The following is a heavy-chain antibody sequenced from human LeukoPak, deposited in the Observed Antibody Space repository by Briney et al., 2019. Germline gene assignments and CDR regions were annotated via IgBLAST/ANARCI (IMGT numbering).Heavy chain of an antibody. J-gene: IGHJ4*02. Sequence: GGSLRLSCAASGFTFSSYAMHWVRQAPGKGLEWVAVISYDGSNKYYADSVKGRFTISRDNSKNTLYLQMNSLRAEDTAVYYCARVGTYYYDSNGYYYRYWGQGTLVTVSS. D-gene: IGHD3-22*01. CDR1: GFTFSSYA. V-gene: IGHV3-30-3*01. CDR2: ISYDGSNK. CDR3: ARVGTYYYDSNGYYYRY.